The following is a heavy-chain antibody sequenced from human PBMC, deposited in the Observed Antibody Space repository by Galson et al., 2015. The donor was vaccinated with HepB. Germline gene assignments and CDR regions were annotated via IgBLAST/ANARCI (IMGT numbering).Heavy chain of an antibody. J-gene: IGHJ4*02. Sequence: SVKVSCTASGSTFSSYAVHWVRQAPGQGLEWMGWINAGTGDTSYSQNLQGRLTLTRETSASTAYMELSSLRSGDTAMYYCAAHSWGTTYFDYWGQGTLVTVSS. V-gene: IGHV1-3*01. CDR2: INAGTGDT. CDR1: GSTFSSYA. D-gene: IGHD3-16*01. CDR3: AAHSWGTTYFDY.